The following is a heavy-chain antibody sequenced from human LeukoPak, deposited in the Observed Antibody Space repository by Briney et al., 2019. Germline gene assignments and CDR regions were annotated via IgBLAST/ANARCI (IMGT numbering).Heavy chain of an antibody. CDR3: AFGGGPAENWFDP. Sequence: GGSLRLSCAASGFTVSSNYMSWVRQAPGKGLEWVSVIYSGGSTYYADSVKGRFTISRHNSKNTLYLQMNSLRDEDTAVYYCAFGGGPAENWFDPWGQGTLVTVSS. J-gene: IGHJ5*02. D-gene: IGHD3-16*01. CDR1: GFTVSSNY. CDR2: IYSGGST. V-gene: IGHV3-53*01.